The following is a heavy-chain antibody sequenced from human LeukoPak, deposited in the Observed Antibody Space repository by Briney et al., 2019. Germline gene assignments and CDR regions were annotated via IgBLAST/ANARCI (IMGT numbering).Heavy chain of an antibody. Sequence: PGGSLRLSCAASGFSFSDYTMNWVRQAPGKGLEWVSYISRTSTMIYYADSVKGRFTISRDNAKKSLYLQMNSLRAEDTAVYYCAKVVASAGDKNFGYWGQGTLVTVSS. CDR1: GFSFSDYT. J-gene: IGHJ4*02. CDR2: ISRTSTMI. D-gene: IGHD6-13*01. V-gene: IGHV3-48*04. CDR3: AKVVASAGDKNFGY.